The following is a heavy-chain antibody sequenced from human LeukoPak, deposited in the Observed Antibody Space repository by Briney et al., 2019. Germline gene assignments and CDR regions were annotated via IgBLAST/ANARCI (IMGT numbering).Heavy chain of an antibody. V-gene: IGHV3-23*01. CDR2: ISGSGGST. D-gene: IGHD6-13*01. J-gene: IGHJ4*02. Sequence: GGSLRLSCAASGFTFSSYAMSWVRQAPGKGLEWVSAISGSGGSTYYADSVKGRFTISRDNSKNTLYLQMNSPRAEDTAVYYCAKAIRNRSWYYFDYWGQGTLVTVSS. CDR3: AKAIRNRSWYYFDY. CDR1: GFTFSSYA.